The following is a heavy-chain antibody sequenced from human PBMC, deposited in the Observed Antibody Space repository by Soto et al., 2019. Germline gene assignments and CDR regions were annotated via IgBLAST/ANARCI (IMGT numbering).Heavy chain of an antibody. CDR1: GFTFSNHW. V-gene: IGHV3-74*01. CDR3: VKVIGPSDYFILDY. J-gene: IGHJ4*02. CDR2: INDEGTSA. D-gene: IGHD3-16*02. Sequence: GGSLRLSCAASGFTFSNHWIHWVRQAPGKGLVWVSRINDEGTSADYADSVKGRFTISRDNAKNTLFLQMNSLRADETAVYYCVKVIGPSDYFILDYWGQGALVTVSS.